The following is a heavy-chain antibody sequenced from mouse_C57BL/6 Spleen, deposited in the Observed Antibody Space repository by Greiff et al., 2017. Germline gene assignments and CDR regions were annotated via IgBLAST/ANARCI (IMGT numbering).Heavy chain of an antibody. D-gene: IGHD2-2*01. CDR2: IYPSDSES. CDR3: ASLGYYYAMDY. J-gene: IGHJ4*01. CDR1: GYTFTSYW. V-gene: IGHV1-61*01. Sequence: QVQLQQPGAELVRPGSSVKLSCKASGYTFTSYWMDWVEQRPGQGLEWIGNIYPSDSESHYNQKFKDKATLTVDKSSSTAYMQLSSLTSEDSAVYYCASLGYYYAMDYWGQGTSVTVSS.